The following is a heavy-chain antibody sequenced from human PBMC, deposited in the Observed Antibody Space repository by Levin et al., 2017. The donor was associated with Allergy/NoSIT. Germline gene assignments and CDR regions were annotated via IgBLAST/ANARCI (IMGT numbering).Heavy chain of an antibody. D-gene: IGHD6-13*01. CDR3: ARERRSSTYDAFDI. CDR1: GYTFTDYY. J-gene: IGHJ3*02. V-gene: IGHV1-2*06. CDR2: INPNSGGT. Sequence: VASVKVSCKASGYTFTDYYMHWVRQAPGQGLEWMGRINPNSGGTNYAQKFQGRVTMTRDTSFSTAYMELSSLRSDDTAVYYCARERRSSTYDAFDIWGQGTMVTVSS.